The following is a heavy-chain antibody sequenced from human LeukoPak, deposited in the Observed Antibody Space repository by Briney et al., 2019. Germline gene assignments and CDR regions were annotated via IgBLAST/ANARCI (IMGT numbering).Heavy chain of an antibody. CDR1: GYTFTSYA. V-gene: IGHV1-69*13. D-gene: IGHD2-21*01. Sequence: SVKVSCKASGYTFTSYAMHWVRQAPGQRLEWMGWIIPIFGTANYAQKFQGRVTITADESTSTAYMELSSLRSEDTAVYYCARAGAYCGGDCSIDYWGQGTLVTVSS. J-gene: IGHJ4*02. CDR2: IIPIFGTA. CDR3: ARAGAYCGGDCSIDY.